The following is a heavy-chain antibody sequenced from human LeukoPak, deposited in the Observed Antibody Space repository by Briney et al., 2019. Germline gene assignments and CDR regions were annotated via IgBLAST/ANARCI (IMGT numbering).Heavy chain of an antibody. CDR1: GYSISSGYY. V-gene: IGHV4-38-2*01. CDR2: IYHSGST. J-gene: IGHJ4*02. Sequence: PSETLSLTCAVSGYSISSGYYWGWIRQPPGKGLEWIGSIYHSGSTYYNPSPKSRVTISVDTSKNQFSLKLSSVTAADTAVYYCATNPPDYWGQGTLVTVSS. CDR3: ATNPPDY.